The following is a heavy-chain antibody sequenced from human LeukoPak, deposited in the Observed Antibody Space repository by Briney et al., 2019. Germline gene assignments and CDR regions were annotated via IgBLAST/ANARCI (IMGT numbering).Heavy chain of an antibody. V-gene: IGHV1-2*02. CDR2: INPNSGNT. D-gene: IGHD3-22*01. Sequence: GASVKVSCKASGYTFSGYYMHWVRQAPGQGLEWMGWINPNSGNTNYAQKFQGRVTMTRDTSISTACMELSRLRSDDTAVYYCGRGLYDSSGYCYFEYWGQGTLVTVSS. CDR1: GYTFSGYY. CDR3: GRGLYDSSGYCYFEY. J-gene: IGHJ4*02.